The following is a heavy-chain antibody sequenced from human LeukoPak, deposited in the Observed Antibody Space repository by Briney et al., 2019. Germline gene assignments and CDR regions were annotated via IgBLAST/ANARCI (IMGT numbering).Heavy chain of an antibody. CDR2: IRRRANDGTA. CDR3: TRADGDYDHHFFDY. V-gene: IGHV3-49*04. CDR1: GFNFGDYG. D-gene: IGHD4-17*01. J-gene: IGHJ4*02. Sequence: GGSLRLSCTGSGFNFGDYGLSWVRQAPGKGLEWIGFIRRRANDGTAEYAASIKGRFTISRDDSKSIAYLQMNGLQTEDTALYYCTRADGDYDHHFFDYWGQGTQVIVSS.